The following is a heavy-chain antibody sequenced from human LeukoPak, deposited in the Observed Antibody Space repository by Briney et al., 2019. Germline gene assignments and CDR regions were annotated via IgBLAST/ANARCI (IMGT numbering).Heavy chain of an antibody. Sequence: SETLSLTCTVSGGSISGSPYYWGWIRQPPGKGLEWIGSIYYSGSPYYTPSLKSRVTISVDTSKNHFSLKLSSVTAADTAVYYCARHSGASPHYFDYWGQGTLVTVSS. CDR3: ARHSGASPHYFDY. CDR1: GGSISGSPYY. J-gene: IGHJ4*02. D-gene: IGHD1-26*01. CDR2: IYYSGSP. V-gene: IGHV4-39*01.